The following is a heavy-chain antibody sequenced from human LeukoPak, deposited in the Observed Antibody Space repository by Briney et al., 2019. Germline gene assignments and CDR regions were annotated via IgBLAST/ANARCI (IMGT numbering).Heavy chain of an antibody. CDR2: TRDDASKT. CDR3: ATGDCRGGRCSSGAH. D-gene: IGHD2-15*01. Sequence: AGSLRLSCTGSGFTFRSYGMHWDRQAPGKGLEWVAYTRDDASKTWYGGSVKGRFTISRDNSKNTLYLHMNSVRGEDTAMYYCATGDCRGGRCSSGAHWGQGTLVTVSS. V-gene: IGHV3-30*02. J-gene: IGHJ4*02. CDR1: GFTFRSYG.